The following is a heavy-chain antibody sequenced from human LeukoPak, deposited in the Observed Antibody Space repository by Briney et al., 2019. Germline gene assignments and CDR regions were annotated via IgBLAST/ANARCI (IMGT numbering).Heavy chain of an antibody. D-gene: IGHD3-10*01. Sequence: GSLRLSCATSGFTFSCYSMDWVRQAPGKGLGWVSSISSSSSYIYYADSVKGRFTISRDNAKNSLYLQMNSLRAEDTAVYYCASNYYGSGSFDYWGQGTLVTVSS. CDR2: ISSSSSYI. CDR3: ASNYYGSGSFDY. CDR1: GFTFSCYS. J-gene: IGHJ4*02. V-gene: IGHV3-21*01.